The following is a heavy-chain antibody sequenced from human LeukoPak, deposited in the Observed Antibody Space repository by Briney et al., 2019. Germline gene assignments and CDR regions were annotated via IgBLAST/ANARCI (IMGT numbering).Heavy chain of an antibody. V-gene: IGHV1-46*01. D-gene: IGHD5-12*01. CDR2: INPSGGST. CDR1: GFTFTSSA. Sequence: ASVKVSCKASGFTFTSSAMQWVRQAPGQGLEWMGIINPSGGSTSYAQKFQGRVTMTRDTSTSTVYMELSSLRSEDTAVYYCASNSGYDRVLWIWGQGTMVTVSS. CDR3: ASNSGYDRVLWI. J-gene: IGHJ3*02.